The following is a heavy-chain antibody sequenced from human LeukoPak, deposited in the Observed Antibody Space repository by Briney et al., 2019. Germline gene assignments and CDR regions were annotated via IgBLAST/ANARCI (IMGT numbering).Heavy chain of an antibody. J-gene: IGHJ5*02. V-gene: IGHV3-23*01. D-gene: IGHD5-24*01. CDR3: VKGWPGDGFDP. CDR2: IGGSGDRT. Sequence: PGGSLRLSCVATGFTFTSSGMSWVRQAPGKGLEWLSTIGGSGDRTLYPDSVRGRLIIPRDNSKNTLYLQMNSLRADDTAVYYCVKGWPGDGFDPWGQGTLVTVSS. CDR1: GFTFTSSG.